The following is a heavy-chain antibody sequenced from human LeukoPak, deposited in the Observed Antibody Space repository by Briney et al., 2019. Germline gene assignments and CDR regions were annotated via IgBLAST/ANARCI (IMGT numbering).Heavy chain of an antibody. V-gene: IGHV1-46*01. CDR2: INPSGGST. Sequence: ASVKVSCKASGYTFTSYYMHWVRQAPGQGREWMGIINPSGGSTSYAQKFQGRVTMTRDTSTSAVYMELSSLRSEDTAVYYCARAVGGYHFQHWGQGTLVTVSS. D-gene: IGHD1-26*01. J-gene: IGHJ1*01. CDR3: ARAVGGYHFQH. CDR1: GYTFTSYY.